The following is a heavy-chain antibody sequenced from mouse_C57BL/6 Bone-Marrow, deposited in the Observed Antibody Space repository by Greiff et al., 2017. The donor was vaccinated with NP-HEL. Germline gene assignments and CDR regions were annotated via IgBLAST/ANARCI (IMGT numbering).Heavy chain of an antibody. D-gene: IGHD2-4*01. CDR3: ARGDYDYDGVYYFDC. Sequence: QVQLQQPGAELVRPGSSVKLSCKASGYTFTSYWMHWVKQRPIQGLEWIGNIDPSDSETHYNQKFKDKATLTVDKSSSTAYMQLSSLTSEDSAVYYCARGDYDYDGVYYFDCWGQGTTLTVSS. V-gene: IGHV1-52*01. J-gene: IGHJ2*01. CDR1: GYTFTSYW. CDR2: IDPSDSET.